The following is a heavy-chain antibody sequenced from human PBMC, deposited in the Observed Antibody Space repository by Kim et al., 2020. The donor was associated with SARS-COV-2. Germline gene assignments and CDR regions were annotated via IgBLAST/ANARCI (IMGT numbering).Heavy chain of an antibody. J-gene: IGHJ6*02. V-gene: IGHV4-34*01. CDR1: GGSFSGYY. D-gene: IGHD3-10*01. CDR3: AGSYYPPHGNLYYYYGMDV. CDR2: INHSGST. Sequence: SETLSLTCAVYGGSFSGYYWSWIRQPPGKGLEWIGEINHSGSTNYNPSLKSRVTISVDTSKNQFSLKLRSVTAADTAVYYCAGSYYPPHGNLYYYYGMDVWGQGTTVTVSS.